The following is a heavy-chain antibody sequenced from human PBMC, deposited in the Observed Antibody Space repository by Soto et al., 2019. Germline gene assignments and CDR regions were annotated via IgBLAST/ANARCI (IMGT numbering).Heavy chain of an antibody. D-gene: IGHD6-13*01. CDR1: GYTFTSYD. V-gene: IGHV1-8*01. Sequence: GASVKVSCKASGYTFTSYDINWVRQATGQGLEWMGWMNPNSGNTGYAQKFQGRVTMTRNTSISTAYMELSSLRSEDTAVYYCARRVARSSTWYMDAFDIWGQGTMVTVS. CDR2: MNPNSGNT. J-gene: IGHJ3*02. CDR3: ARRVARSSTWYMDAFDI.